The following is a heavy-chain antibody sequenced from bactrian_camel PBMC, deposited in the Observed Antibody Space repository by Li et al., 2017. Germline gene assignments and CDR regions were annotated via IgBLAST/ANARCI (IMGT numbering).Heavy chain of an antibody. CDR2: FNHDAPP. CDR1: GYIFSSYG. Sequence: EVQLVESGRGSVQAGGSLKLSCTASGYIFSSYGMSWVRQAPGQGSELVATFNHDAPPTYADFVKGRFTISRDNAKSTVYLQMNSLKTEDMAMYYCTSGIPHVNWGQETQVT. CDR3: TSGIPHVN. J-gene: IGHJ4*01. V-gene: IGHV3S10*01. D-gene: IGHD2*01.